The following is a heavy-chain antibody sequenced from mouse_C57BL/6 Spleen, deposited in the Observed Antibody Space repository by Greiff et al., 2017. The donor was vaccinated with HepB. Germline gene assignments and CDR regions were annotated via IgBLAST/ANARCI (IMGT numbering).Heavy chain of an antibody. D-gene: IGHD2-3*01. CDR2: IDPSDSYT. V-gene: IGHV1-50*01. CDR1: GYTFTSHW. CDR3: ARWGDGYYVRYFDV. Sequence: VQLQQSGAELVKPGASVKLSCKASGYTFTSHWMQWVKQRPGQGLEWIGEIDPSDSYTNYNQKFKGKATLTVDTSSSTAYMQLSSLTSEDSAVYYCARWGDGYYVRYFDVWGTGTTVTVSS. J-gene: IGHJ1*03.